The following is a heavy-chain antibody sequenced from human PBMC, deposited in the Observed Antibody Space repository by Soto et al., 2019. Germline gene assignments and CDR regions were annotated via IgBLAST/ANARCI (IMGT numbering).Heavy chain of an antibody. CDR3: ARANFDRITIFGVVRGRMDV. D-gene: IGHD3-3*01. Sequence: SETLSLTCTVSGGSISSYYWSWIRQPPGKGLERIGYIYYSGSTNYNPSLKSRVTISVDTSKNQFSLKLSSVTAADTAVYYCARANFDRITIFGVVRGRMDVWGKGTTVTVSS. J-gene: IGHJ6*03. CDR1: GGSISSYY. CDR2: IYYSGST. V-gene: IGHV4-59*01.